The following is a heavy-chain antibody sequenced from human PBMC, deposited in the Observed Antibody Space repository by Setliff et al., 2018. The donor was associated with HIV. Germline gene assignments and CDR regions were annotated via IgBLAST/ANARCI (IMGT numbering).Heavy chain of an antibody. D-gene: IGHD6-25*01. CDR1: GYAFSTYD. V-gene: IGHV1-8*02. CDR2: MNPNSGNT. J-gene: IGHJ3*02. CDR3: AIRREVIAAATTRRGLDI. Sequence: ASVKVSCKASGYAFSTYDINWVRQATGRGLEWMGWMNPNSGNTGYAQQFQGRITMTRNSSISTAYVDLSSLRSEDTAVYYCAIRREVIAAATTRRGLDIWGQGTMVTVSS.